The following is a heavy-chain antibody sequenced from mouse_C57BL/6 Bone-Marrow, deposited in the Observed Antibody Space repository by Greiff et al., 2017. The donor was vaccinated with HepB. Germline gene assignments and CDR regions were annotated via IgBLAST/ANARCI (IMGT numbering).Heavy chain of an antibody. CDR2: IYPGSGNT. Sequence: QVQLKESGPELVKPGASVKISCKASGYSFTSYYIHWVKQRPGQGLEWIGWIYPGSGNTKYNEKFKGKATLTADTSSSTAYMQLSSLTSEDSAVYYCARDYYGYYFDYWGQGTTLTVSS. J-gene: IGHJ2*01. CDR3: ARDYYGYYFDY. CDR1: GYSFTSYY. V-gene: IGHV1-66*01. D-gene: IGHD1-1*01.